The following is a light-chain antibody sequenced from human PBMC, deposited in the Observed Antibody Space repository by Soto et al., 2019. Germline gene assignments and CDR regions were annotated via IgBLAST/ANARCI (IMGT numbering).Light chain of an antibody. J-gene: IGKJ4*01. V-gene: IGKV4-1*01. Sequence: DIVMTQSPDSLAVSLGERATINCKSSQSVLNSFNNKNCLAWYQQKPGQPPKRLIYWASTRSSGVPDRFSGSGSGTDFTLTISSLQDEDVAVYYCQQYYSIPARTFGGGTKVEIK. CDR1: QSVLNSFNNKNC. CDR2: WAS. CDR3: QQYYSIPART.